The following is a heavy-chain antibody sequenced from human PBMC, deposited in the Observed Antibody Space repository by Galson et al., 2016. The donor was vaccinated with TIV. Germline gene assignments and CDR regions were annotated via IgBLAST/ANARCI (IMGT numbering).Heavy chain of an antibody. J-gene: IGHJ4*02. Sequence: SLRLSCGASGFTFSGSAMHWVRQAPGKGLEWVGRIRSKGNNYATVYAVSGKGRFTISRDDSENTAYLQMNGLKAEDTAVYFCTTYYYDSDDYFYFAYWGQGTLVTVAS. D-gene: IGHD3-22*01. CDR2: IRSKGNNYAT. CDR3: TTYYYDSDDYFYFAY. CDR1: GFTFSGSA. V-gene: IGHV3-73*01.